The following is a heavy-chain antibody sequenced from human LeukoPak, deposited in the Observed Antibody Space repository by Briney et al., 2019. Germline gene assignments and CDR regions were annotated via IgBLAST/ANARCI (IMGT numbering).Heavy chain of an antibody. CDR2: IKQDGSEK. CDR3: ARVRNYYDSSGYSPFDY. Sequence: GGSLRLSCAASGFTFSSYWMSWVRQAPGKGLEWVANIKQDGSEKYYVDSVKGRFTISRDNAKNSLYLQMSSLRAEDTALYYCARVRNYYDSSGYSPFDYWGQGTLVTVSS. CDR1: GFTFSSYW. J-gene: IGHJ4*02. D-gene: IGHD3-22*01. V-gene: IGHV3-7*01.